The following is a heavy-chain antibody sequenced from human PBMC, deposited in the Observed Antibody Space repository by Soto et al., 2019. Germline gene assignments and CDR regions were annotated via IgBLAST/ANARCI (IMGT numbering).Heavy chain of an antibody. J-gene: IGHJ4*02. CDR3: ASSQVGATTPGY. D-gene: IGHD1-26*01. CDR1: GGSFSGYY. CDR2: INHSGST. V-gene: IGHV4-34*01. Sequence: SETLSLTCAVYGGSFSGYYWSWIRQPPGKGLEWIGEINHSGSTNYNPSLKSRVTISVDTSKNQFSLKLSSVTAADKAVYYCASSQVGATTPGYWGQGTLVTVSS.